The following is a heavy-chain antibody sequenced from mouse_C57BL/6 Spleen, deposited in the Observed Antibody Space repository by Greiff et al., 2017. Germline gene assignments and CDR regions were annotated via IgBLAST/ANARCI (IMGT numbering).Heavy chain of an antibody. Sequence: EVHLVESGPGLVKPSQSLSLTCSVTGYSITSGYYWNWIRQFPGNKLEWMGYISYDGSNNYNPSLKNRISITRDTSKNQFFLKLNSVTTEDTATYYCARGAYDGYYFDYWGQGTTLTVSS. D-gene: IGHD2-3*01. J-gene: IGHJ2*01. CDR3: ARGAYDGYYFDY. CDR2: ISYDGSN. V-gene: IGHV3-6*01. CDR1: GYSITSGYY.